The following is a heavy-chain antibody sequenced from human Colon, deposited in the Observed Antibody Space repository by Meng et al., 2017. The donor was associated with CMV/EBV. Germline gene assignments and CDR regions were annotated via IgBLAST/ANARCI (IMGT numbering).Heavy chain of an antibody. V-gene: IGHV4-39*02. Sequence: QVHLPQSCPTRVKPSDTLPLTCTVSGGSISSPSCSWAWLRQPPVKWLEWIGSIYYTGGTFYSPSLKSRVTISIDTSKNHFSLKLNSVTAADTAMYYCTRETGGSSLAYWGQGILVTVSS. CDR1: GGSISSPSCS. CDR3: TRETGGSSLAY. D-gene: IGHD6-13*01. CDR2: IYYTGGT. J-gene: IGHJ4*02.